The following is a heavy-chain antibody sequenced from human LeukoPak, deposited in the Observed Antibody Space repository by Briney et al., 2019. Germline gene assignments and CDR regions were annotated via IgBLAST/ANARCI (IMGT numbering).Heavy chain of an antibody. V-gene: IGHV1-69*13. Sequence: SVKVSCKASGGTFSSYAISWVRQAPGQGLEWMGGIIPIFGTANYAQKFQGRVTITADESTNTAYMELNSLRSDDTAVYYCARCRTPYNNYYFDYWGQGTLVTVSS. J-gene: IGHJ4*02. CDR2: IIPIFGTA. D-gene: IGHD4-11*01. CDR3: ARCRTPYNNYYFDY. CDR1: GGTFSSYA.